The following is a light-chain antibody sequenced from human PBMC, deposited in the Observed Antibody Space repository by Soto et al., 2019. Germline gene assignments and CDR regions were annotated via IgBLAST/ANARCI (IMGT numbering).Light chain of an antibody. J-gene: IGLJ2*01. CDR1: SSDVGSYNL. CDR2: EVS. V-gene: IGLV2-23*02. Sequence: QSALTRPASVSGSPGQSITISCTGTSSDVGSYNLVCWYQQRPGKAPKLMIYEVSKRPSGVSNRFSGSKSGNTASLTISGLQAEDEADYYCCSYAGRSTGVFGGGTQLTVL. CDR3: CSYAGRSTGV.